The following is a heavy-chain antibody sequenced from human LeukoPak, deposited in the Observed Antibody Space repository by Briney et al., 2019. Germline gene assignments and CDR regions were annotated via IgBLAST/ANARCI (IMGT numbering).Heavy chain of an antibody. V-gene: IGHV4-39*01. J-gene: IGHJ6*03. CDR3: ARVHGDSSGYYRPYYYYYYMDV. Sequence: SETLSLTCTVSGGSISSSSYYWGWIRQPPGKGLEWIGSIYYSGSTYYNPSLKSRVTISVDTSKNQFSLKLSSVTAADTAVYYCARVHGDSSGYYRPYYYYYYMDVWGKGTTVTISS. CDR2: IYYSGST. CDR1: GGSISSSSYY. D-gene: IGHD3-22*01.